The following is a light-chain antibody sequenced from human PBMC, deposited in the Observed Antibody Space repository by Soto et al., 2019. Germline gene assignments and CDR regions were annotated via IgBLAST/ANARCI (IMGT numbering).Light chain of an antibody. CDR2: GAS. J-gene: IGKJ1*01. Sequence: EIVLTQSPGTLSLSPGERATLSCRASQSVRSKLAWYQQKPGQAPRLHIYGASTRATGIPDRFTGSGSGTDFTLTISRLEPEDFAVYYCQQYGSSPRTFGQGTKVDIK. CDR3: QQYGSSPRT. V-gene: IGKV3-20*01. CDR1: QSVRSK.